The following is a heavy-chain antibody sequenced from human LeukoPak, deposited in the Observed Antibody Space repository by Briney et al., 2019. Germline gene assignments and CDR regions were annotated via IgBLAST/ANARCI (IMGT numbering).Heavy chain of an antibody. Sequence: GGSLRLSCAASGFTFDDYGMSWVRQAPGKGLEWVSGISWNSGSIGHADSVKGRFTISRDNAKNSLYLQMNSLRAEDTALYYCAKENGSGSYPSPFDYWGQGTLVTVSS. CDR1: GFTFDDYG. CDR2: ISWNSGSI. J-gene: IGHJ4*02. CDR3: AKENGSGSYPSPFDY. V-gene: IGHV3-9*01. D-gene: IGHD3-10*01.